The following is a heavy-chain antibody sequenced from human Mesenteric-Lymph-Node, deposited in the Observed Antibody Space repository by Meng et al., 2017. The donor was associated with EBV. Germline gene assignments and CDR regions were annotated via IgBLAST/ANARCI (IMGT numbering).Heavy chain of an antibody. V-gene: IGHV4-61*01. Sequence: QVQQVQSGAALVKPSESVYLSCTASGGSVTTCSYSWRCSAQPQGNELMWCVSIYNSERNNYNTYHERRVNITVNTSRKQFNQRLNPVNAADTADYYCAKGASMVDTGFDHWGQGALVTVSS. CDR1: GGSVTTCSYS. J-gene: IGHJ4*02. D-gene: IGHD5-18*01. CDR3: AKGASMVDTGFDH. CDR2: IYNSERN.